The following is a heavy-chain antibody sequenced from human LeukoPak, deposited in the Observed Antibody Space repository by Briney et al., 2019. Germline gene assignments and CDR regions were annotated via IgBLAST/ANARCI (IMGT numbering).Heavy chain of an antibody. CDR1: GGTFSSYA. D-gene: IGHD3-10*01. Sequence: GASVKVSCKASGGTFSSYAISWVRQAPGQGLEWMGGIIPIFGTANYAQKFQGRVTITADESTSTAYMELSSLRSEDTAVYYCARAESSGSGSWNYYYYMDVWGKGTTVTISS. J-gene: IGHJ6*03. V-gene: IGHV1-69*01. CDR2: IIPIFGTA. CDR3: ARAESSGSGSWNYYYYMDV.